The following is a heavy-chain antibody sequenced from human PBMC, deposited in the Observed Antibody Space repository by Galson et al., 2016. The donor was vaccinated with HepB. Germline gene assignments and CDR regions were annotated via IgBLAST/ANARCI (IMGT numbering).Heavy chain of an antibody. CDR2: IYYSGST. CDR3: GRSLYDSSVYPSDY. V-gene: IGHV4-59*01. CDR1: GASINSCY. Sequence: SETLSLTCTVSGASINSCYWNWIRQSPGKGLEWIGYIYYSGSTNYNPSLKSRVTISVDRSKNQFSLKLSSVTAEDTAVYYCGRSLYDSSVYPSDYWGQGTLVTVSS. D-gene: IGHD3-22*01. J-gene: IGHJ4*02.